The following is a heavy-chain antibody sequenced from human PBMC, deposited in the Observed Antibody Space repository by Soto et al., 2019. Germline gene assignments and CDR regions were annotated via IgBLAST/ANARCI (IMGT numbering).Heavy chain of an antibody. CDR1: GYTFTNYG. J-gene: IGHJ4*02. D-gene: IGHD4-17*01. CDR3: ARDRQNYGSFDY. CDR2: INSYNGIT. Sequence: QVQLVQSGAEVKKPGASVKVPCKASGYTFTNYGITWVRQAPGQGLEWMGWINSYNGITNNAQNFQGRVTMTTDTSTNTAYMELRSLRSDDTAVYYCARDRQNYGSFDYWGQGTRVTVSS. V-gene: IGHV1-18*01.